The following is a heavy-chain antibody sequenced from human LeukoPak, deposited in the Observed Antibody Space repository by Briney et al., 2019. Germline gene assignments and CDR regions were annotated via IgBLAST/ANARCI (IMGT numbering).Heavy chain of an antibody. V-gene: IGHV1-69*04. D-gene: IGHD6-13*01. J-gene: IGHJ6*02. CDR3: ARENSSSPQFRYYYYGMDV. CDR2: IIPILGIA. Sequence: SVKVSCKASGYIFTCYYMHWVRQAPGQGLEWMGRIIPILGIANYAQKFQGRVTITADKSTSTAYVELSSLRSEDTAVYYCARENSSSPQFRYYYYGMDVWGQGTTVTVSS. CDR1: GYIFTCYY.